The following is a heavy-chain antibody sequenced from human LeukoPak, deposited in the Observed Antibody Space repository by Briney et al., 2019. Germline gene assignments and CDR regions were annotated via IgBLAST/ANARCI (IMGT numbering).Heavy chain of an antibody. V-gene: IGHV4-39*01. CDR2: IYYSGST. CDR3: ARGRPYSGGYHLDY. CDR1: GGSTSSDRYY. D-gene: IGHD1-26*01. J-gene: IGHJ4*02. Sequence: PSETLALTCTISGGSTSSDRYYGGWVRQPPGKGLEWIGNIYYSGSTYYNPSLKSRVTMSVDTSKNQFFLKLNSVTAADTAVYYCARGRPYSGGYHLDYWGQGTLVTVSP.